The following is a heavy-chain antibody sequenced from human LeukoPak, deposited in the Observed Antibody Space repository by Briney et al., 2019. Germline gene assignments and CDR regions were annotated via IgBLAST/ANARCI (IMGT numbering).Heavy chain of an antibody. CDR2: MNPNSGNT. J-gene: IGHJ4*02. D-gene: IGHD3-10*01. Sequence: GASVKVSCKASGYTFTSYDINWVRQATGQGLEWMGWMNPNSGNTGYAQKFQGRVTMTRNTSISTAYMELSSLRSEDTAVYYCARGSSLMVRGVIIKNPIDYWGQGTLVTVSS. CDR1: GYTFTSYD. V-gene: IGHV1-8*01. CDR3: ARGSSLMVRGVIIKNPIDY.